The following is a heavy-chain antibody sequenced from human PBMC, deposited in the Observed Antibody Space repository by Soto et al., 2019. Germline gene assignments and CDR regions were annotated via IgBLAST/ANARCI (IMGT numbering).Heavy chain of an antibody. V-gene: IGHV3-53*01. Sequence: GSRRLSCAASGFSVRTNYMSWVRQAPGKGLEWVSVFESGGSIYYADSVKGRFTISRDTSKNTLYLQMNSLRAEDTAVYYCARAGVTPDFFDYWGQGTLVTVSS. CDR3: ARAGVTPDFFDY. D-gene: IGHD3-10*01. CDR2: FESGGSI. J-gene: IGHJ4*02. CDR1: GFSVRTNY.